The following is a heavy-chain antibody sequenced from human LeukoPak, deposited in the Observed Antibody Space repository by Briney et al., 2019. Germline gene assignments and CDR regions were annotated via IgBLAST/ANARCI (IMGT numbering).Heavy chain of an antibody. CDR3: AREPHQPGNH. V-gene: IGHV3-66*02. CDR2: IYSGGTT. D-gene: IGHD2-2*01. J-gene: IGHJ5*02. CDR1: GFTVGSNY. Sequence: GGSLRLSCAASGFTVGSNYMSWVRQAPGKGLEWVSVIYSGGTTYYADSVKGRFTISRDNSKNTLYLQMNTLRAEDTAVYYCAREPHQPGNHWGQGTLVTVSS.